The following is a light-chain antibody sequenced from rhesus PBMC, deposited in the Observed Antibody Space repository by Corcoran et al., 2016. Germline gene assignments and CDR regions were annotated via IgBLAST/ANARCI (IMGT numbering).Light chain of an antibody. CDR3: PPQNSYTRT. CDR1: QGISSY. J-gene: IGKJ1*01. V-gene: IGKV1-25*01. CDR2: AAA. Sequence: DIQMTQSPSSLSASVGDRVTITCRASQGISSYLAWYQQKQGKAPKLLIYAAAILQSGVPSRFSGSGSGTDFHLTIRSLQPEDFAPYYSPPQNSYTRTFGQGTKVEIK.